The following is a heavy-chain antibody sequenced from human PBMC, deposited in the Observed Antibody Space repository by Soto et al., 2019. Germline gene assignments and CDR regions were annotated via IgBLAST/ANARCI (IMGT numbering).Heavy chain of an antibody. Sequence: QVQLQESGPGLVKPSQTLSLTCTVSGGSISSGDYYWSWIRQHPGKGLEWIGYIYYSGSTYYNPSLKSRGTISVDTSKNQLSLKLSSVTAADTAVYYCARWWSGSRQGFDPWGQGTLVTVSS. CDR1: GGSISSGDYY. CDR3: ARWWSGSRQGFDP. CDR2: IYYSGST. J-gene: IGHJ5*02. V-gene: IGHV4-31*03. D-gene: IGHD3-3*01.